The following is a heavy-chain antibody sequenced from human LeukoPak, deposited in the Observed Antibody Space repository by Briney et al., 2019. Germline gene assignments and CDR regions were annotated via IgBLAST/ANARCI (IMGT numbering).Heavy chain of an antibody. J-gene: IGHJ4*02. CDR1: GFTFSSHA. CDR3: AKSTMIVVVITRFDY. V-gene: IGHV3-23*01. Sequence: PGGSLRLPCAASGFTFSSHAMSWVRQAPGKGLEWVSAISASGGSTYYADSVKGRFTISRDNSKNTLYLQMDSLRAEDTAVYYCAKSTMIVVVITRFDYWGQGTLVTVSS. D-gene: IGHD3-22*01. CDR2: ISASGGST.